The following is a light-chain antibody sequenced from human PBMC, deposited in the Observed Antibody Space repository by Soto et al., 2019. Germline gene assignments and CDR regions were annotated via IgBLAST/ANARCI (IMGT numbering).Light chain of an antibody. CDR3: QQNGSSPT. Sequence: EIVMTQSPATLSVSPGERATLSCRASQSVSSNLAWYQQKPGQAPRLLIYGATSRAGGIPGRFSSSGSGTDFTLTISRLEPEDFVIYYCQQNGSSPTFGQGTKVDIK. CDR1: QSVSSN. CDR2: GAT. V-gene: IGKV3-20*01. J-gene: IGKJ1*01.